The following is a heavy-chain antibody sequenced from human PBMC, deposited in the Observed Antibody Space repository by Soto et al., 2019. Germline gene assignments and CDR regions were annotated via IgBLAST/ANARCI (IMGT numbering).Heavy chain of an antibody. CDR2: ISISGGTT. D-gene: IGHD6-13*01. CDR3: AKRISPSVNGWDY. J-gene: IGHJ4*02. CDR1: GFTFSSYA. Sequence: EVQLLESRGGLVQPGESLRLSCVASGFTFSSYAMTWVRQAPGKGLEWVSSISISGGTTFYSDSVKGRFNISRDHSKNPLYLQMKSLRAEHTATYLCAKRISPSVNGWDYWGQGTLVTVA. V-gene: IGHV3-23*01.